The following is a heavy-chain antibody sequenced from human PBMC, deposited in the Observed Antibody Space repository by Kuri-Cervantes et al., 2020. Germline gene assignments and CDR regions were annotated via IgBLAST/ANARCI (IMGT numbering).Heavy chain of an antibody. D-gene: IGHD4-17*01. Sequence: LRLSCTVSGGSISSGDYYWSWIRQPPGKGLEWIGYIYYSGSTYYNPSLKSRVTISVDTSKNQFSLKLSSVTAADTAVYYCARDNLYGGYHWYFDLWGRGTLVTVSS. CDR3: ARDNLYGGYHWYFDL. V-gene: IGHV4-30-4*01. J-gene: IGHJ2*01. CDR2: IYYSGST. CDR1: GGSISSGDYY.